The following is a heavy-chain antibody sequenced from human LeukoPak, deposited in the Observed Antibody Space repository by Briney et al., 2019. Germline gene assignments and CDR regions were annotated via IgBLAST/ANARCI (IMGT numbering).Heavy chain of an antibody. D-gene: IGHD6-13*01. CDR2: IWYDGSNK. V-gene: IGHV3-33*01. CDR1: GFTFSSHG. CDR3: AREITSGYSSSRYYFDY. J-gene: IGHJ4*02. Sequence: PGRSLRLSCAAPGFTFSSHGMHWVRQAPGKGLEWVAVIWYDGSNKYYADSVKGRFTISRDNSKNTLYLQMNSLRAEDTAVYYCAREITSGYSSSRYYFDYWGQGTLVTVSS.